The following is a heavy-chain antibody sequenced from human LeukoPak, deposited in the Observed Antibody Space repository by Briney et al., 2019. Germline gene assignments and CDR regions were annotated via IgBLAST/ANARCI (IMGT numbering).Heavy chain of an antibody. CDR1: GFTFSSYA. CDR3: AEDLNPREAGATIDY. D-gene: IGHD1-26*01. CDR2: IWHDGSNK. J-gene: IGHJ4*02. Sequence: GGSLRLSCAASGFTFSSYAMHWVRQAPGKGLEWVTVIWHDGSNKYYADSVKGRFTISRDNSKNTLYLQMNSLRAEDTAVYHCAEDLNPREAGATIDYWGQGTLVTVSS. V-gene: IGHV3-30*02.